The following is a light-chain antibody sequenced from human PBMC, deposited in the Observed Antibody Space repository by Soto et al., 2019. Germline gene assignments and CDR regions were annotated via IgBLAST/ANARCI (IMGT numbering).Light chain of an antibody. V-gene: IGLV4-69*01. Sequence: QLVLTQSPSASASLGASVKLTCTLSSGHSSYAIAWHQKQPGKGPRYLMDLNNDGSHTKGDGIPDRFSGSSSGADRFLIISSLQSEDEADYYCQTWGTGFRFFGGGTKLTVL. CDR3: QTWGTGFRF. CDR2: LNNDGSH. CDR1: SGHSSYA. J-gene: IGLJ2*01.